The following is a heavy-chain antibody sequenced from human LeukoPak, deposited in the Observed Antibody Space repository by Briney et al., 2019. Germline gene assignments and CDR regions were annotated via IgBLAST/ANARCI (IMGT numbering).Heavy chain of an antibody. CDR1: GFTFSSYA. V-gene: IGHV3-30*04. Sequence: GGSLRLSCAASGFTFSSYAMHWVRQAPGKGLEWVAVISYDGSNKYYADSVKGRFTISRDNSKNTLCLQMNSLRAEDTAVYYCAREAPDRYYYYGMDVWGKGTTVTVSS. CDR3: AREAPDRYYYYGMDV. J-gene: IGHJ6*04. CDR2: ISYDGSNK. D-gene: IGHD1-14*01.